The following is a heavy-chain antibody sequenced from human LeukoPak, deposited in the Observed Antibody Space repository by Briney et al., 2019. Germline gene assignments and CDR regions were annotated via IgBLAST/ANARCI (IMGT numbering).Heavy chain of an antibody. V-gene: IGHV4-59*08. CDR1: GGSISSYY. CDR2: IYYSGST. Sequence: KPSETLSLTCTVSGGSISSYYWSWIRQPPGKGLEWIGYIYYSGSTNYNPSLKSRVTISVDTSKNQFSLNLSSLTAADTAVYYCATSDTVSTCNWFDPWGQGTLVTVS. D-gene: IGHD5/OR15-5a*01. CDR3: ATSDTVSTCNWFDP. J-gene: IGHJ5*02.